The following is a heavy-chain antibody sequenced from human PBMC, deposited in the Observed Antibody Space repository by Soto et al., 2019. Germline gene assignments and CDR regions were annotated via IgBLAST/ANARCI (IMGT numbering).Heavy chain of an antibody. J-gene: IGHJ4*02. CDR1: GGGNLRDYR. V-gene: IGHV1-69*01. CDR2: IIPKLGSA. D-gene: IGHD2-21*01. CDR3: ERGGDGYKSVAVY. Sequence: QVQLVQSGAEVKEPGSSVKVSCKASGGGNLRDYRTTWVRRAPGQGLEWMGGIIPKLGSANYAQNFQGRVMGAADEHSIAVYMELRGVESDDAAVYYGERGGDGYKSVAVYWGQGPQVAV.